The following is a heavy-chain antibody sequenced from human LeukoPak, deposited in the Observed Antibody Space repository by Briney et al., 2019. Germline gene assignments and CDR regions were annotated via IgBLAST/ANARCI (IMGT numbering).Heavy chain of an antibody. D-gene: IGHD6-19*01. V-gene: IGHV1-18*04. J-gene: IGHJ4*02. CDR2: ISPYNGNT. CDR3: ARAGPGSGWYFDY. CDR1: GYTFTDYY. Sequence: GASVKVSCTASGYTFTDYYMHWVRQAPGQGLEWMGWISPYNGNTRYAQKFQGRVAMTTDTSTTTAYMELKGLRFNDTAVYYCARAGPGSGWYFDYWGQGTLVTVSS.